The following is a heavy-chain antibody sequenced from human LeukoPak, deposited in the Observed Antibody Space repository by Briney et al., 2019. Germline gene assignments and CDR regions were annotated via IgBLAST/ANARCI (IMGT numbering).Heavy chain of an antibody. CDR2: IIPILGIA. Sequence: ASVKVSCKASGGTFSSYTISWVRQAPGQGLEWMGRIIPILGIANYAQKFLGRVTITADKSTSTAYMELSSLRSEDTAVYYCARSTFGELFEGFDYWGQGTLVTVSS. J-gene: IGHJ4*02. D-gene: IGHD3-10*01. V-gene: IGHV1-69*02. CDR1: GGTFSSYT. CDR3: ARSTFGELFEGFDY.